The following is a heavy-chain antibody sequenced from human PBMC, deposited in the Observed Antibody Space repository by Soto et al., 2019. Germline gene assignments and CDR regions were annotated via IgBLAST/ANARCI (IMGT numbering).Heavy chain of an antibody. D-gene: IGHD6-13*01. V-gene: IGHV1-69*13. CDR3: ARGYSSSWYEFDY. Sequence: SVKVSCKASGGTFSSYAISWMRQAPGQGLEWMGGIIPIFGTANYAQKFQGRVTITADESTSTAYMELSSLRSEDTAVYYCARGYSSSWYEFDYWGQGTLVTVSS. CDR1: GGTFSSYA. CDR2: IIPIFGTA. J-gene: IGHJ4*02.